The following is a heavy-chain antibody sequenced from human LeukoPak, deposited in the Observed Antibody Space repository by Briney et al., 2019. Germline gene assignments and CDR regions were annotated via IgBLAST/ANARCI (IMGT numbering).Heavy chain of an antibody. V-gene: IGHV1-58*01. CDR2: IVVGSGNT. J-gene: IGHJ6*02. CDR1: GFTFTTSA. D-gene: IGHD3-22*01. CDR3: AAASNYYDRSNYYSYAMDV. Sequence: SVKVSCKASGFTFTTSAVQWVRQARGQRLEWIGWIVVGSGNTNYAQKFQERVTITRDMSTSTVYMDLSSQRSEDTAVCYCAAASNYYDRSNYYSYAMDVWGQGTTVTVSS.